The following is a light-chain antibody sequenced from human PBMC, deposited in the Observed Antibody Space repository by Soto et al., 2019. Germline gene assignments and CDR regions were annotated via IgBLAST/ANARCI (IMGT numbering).Light chain of an antibody. V-gene: IGKV3-20*01. CDR3: QQYGTTLLT. CDR1: QSVSSSY. Sequence: EIVLTQSPGTLSVSPGERATLSCRASQSVSSSYLAWYQQKPGQAPRLLIYGASSRATGIPDRFSGSGSGTDFTLTINRLEPEDFAVYYCQQYGTTLLTFGGGTKVEIK. J-gene: IGKJ4*01. CDR2: GAS.